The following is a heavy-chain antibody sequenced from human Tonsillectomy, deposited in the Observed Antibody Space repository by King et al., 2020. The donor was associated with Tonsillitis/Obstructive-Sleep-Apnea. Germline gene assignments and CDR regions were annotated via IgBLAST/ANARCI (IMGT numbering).Heavy chain of an antibody. CDR3: ARSPYYYDGSGYYPAAFDI. CDR2: IYYSGST. V-gene: IGHV4-59*01. J-gene: IGHJ3*02. Sequence: VQLQESGPGLVKPSETLSLTCTVSGGSISSYYWSWIRQPPGKGLEWIGYIYYSGSTNYNPSLKSRVTISVDTSKNQFSLKLSSVTAADTAVYYCARSPYYYDGSGYYPAAFDIWGQGTMVTVSS. CDR1: GGSISSYY. D-gene: IGHD3-22*01.